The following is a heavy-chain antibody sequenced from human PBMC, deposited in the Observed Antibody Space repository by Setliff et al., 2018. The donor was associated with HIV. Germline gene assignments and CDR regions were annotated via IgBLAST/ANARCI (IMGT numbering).Heavy chain of an antibody. CDR2: ISVGKGDT. CDR1: GYTFTTYS. V-gene: IGHV1-3*01. Sequence: GASVKVSCKGSGYTFTTYSIHWVRQAPGQSLEWMGWISVGKGDTKYSQEFQDRITITRDTSAYTAYMELNNLRSDDTAVYFCARGALLAVFDFDHWGHGTLVTVSS. J-gene: IGHJ4*01. D-gene: IGHD3-10*01. CDR3: ARGALLAVFDFDH.